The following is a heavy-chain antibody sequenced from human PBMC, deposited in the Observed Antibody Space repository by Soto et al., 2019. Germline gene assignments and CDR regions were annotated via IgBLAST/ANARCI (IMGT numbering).Heavy chain of an antibody. J-gene: IGHJ4*02. CDR1: GFTFGNAW. Sequence: EVHLVESGGGLVKPGGSLRLSCAASGFTFGNAWMNWFRQAPGKGLEWVGRIKSKIHGGTTDYAAPVRGRFTISRDDSKNPLFLQMNSLKTEAAAVYYCTTVHFDVLTGSFDYWGQGTLVTVSS. D-gene: IGHD3-9*01. V-gene: IGHV3-15*07. CDR2: IKSKIHGGTT. CDR3: TTVHFDVLTGSFDY.